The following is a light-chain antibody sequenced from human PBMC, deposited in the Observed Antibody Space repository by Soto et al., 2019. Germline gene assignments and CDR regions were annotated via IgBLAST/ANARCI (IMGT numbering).Light chain of an antibody. J-gene: IGKJ1*01. Sequence: IVLTQSPGTLSLSPGERATLSCRASQTISSTSLAWYQQKPGQAPRLLIYGTFRRATGIPDSFSGSGSGTDFTLTISSLEPEDFAVFYCQQYDSSPGTFGQGTKVEI. CDR3: QQYDSSPGT. CDR2: GTF. V-gene: IGKV3-20*01. CDR1: QTISSTS.